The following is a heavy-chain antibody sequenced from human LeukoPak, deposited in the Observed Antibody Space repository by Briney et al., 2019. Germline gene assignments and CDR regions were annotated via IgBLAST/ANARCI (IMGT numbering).Heavy chain of an antibody. CDR2: IFYSGST. CDR1: GGSISSYY. Sequence: PPETLSLTCTVSGGSISSYYWSWIRQPPGKGLEWIGYIFYSGSTSYNPSLKSRVTISVDTFKNQFSLKLSSVTAADTAVYYCARRITSSGWYRDDYWGQGTLVTVSS. D-gene: IGHD6-19*01. J-gene: IGHJ4*02. CDR3: ARRITSSGWYRDDY. V-gene: IGHV4-59*08.